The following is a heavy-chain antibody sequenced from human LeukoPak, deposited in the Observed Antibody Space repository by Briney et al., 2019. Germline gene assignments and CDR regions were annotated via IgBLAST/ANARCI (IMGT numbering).Heavy chain of an antibody. CDR2: ISGSGGST. CDR1: ELTFSSHA. CDR3: AKGAMIVVVKTLPDY. V-gene: IGHV3-23*01. J-gene: IGHJ4*02. D-gene: IGHD3-22*01. Sequence: GGSLRLSCVASELTFSSHAMNWVRQAPGKGLEWVSAISGSGGSTYYADSVKGRFTISRDNSKNTLYLQMNSLRAEDTAVYYCAKGAMIVVVKTLPDYWGQGTLVTVSS.